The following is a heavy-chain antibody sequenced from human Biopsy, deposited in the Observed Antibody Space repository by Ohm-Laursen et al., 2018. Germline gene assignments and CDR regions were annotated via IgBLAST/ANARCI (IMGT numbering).Heavy chain of an antibody. Sequence: GSFRLSCAASGFTFSSYAMEWVRQAPGKGLEWVSSIAERSTYISYADSVKGRFTISRDNAKNSLYLQMNSLRAADTAKYYCATELLPPGVGGPWLESWGQGISVTVSS. J-gene: IGHJ5*01. CDR3: ATELLPPGVGGPWLES. CDR2: IAERSTYI. V-gene: IGHV3-21*06. CDR1: GFTFSSYA. D-gene: IGHD3-10*01.